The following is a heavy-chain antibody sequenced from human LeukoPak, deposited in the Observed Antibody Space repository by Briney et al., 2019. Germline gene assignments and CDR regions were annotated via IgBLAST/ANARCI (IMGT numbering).Heavy chain of an antibody. Sequence: ASVKASCKASGYTFTGYYMHWVRQAPGQGLEWMGWINPNSGGTNYAQKFQGRVTMTRDTSISTAYMELSRLRSDDTAVYYCARDQFYCSSTSCPSFDYWGQGTLVTVSS. J-gene: IGHJ4*02. CDR2: INPNSGGT. CDR3: ARDQFYCSSTSCPSFDY. D-gene: IGHD2-2*01. CDR1: GYTFTGYY. V-gene: IGHV1-2*02.